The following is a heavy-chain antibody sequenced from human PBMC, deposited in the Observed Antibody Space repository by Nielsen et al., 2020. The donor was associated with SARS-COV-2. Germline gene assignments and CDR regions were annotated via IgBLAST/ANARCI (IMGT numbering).Heavy chain of an antibody. D-gene: IGHD6-19*01. CDR2: ISWNSGSI. CDR3: AKLVAVAGDSHFDY. Sequence: SLKISCSASGFTFSSYAMHWVRQAPGKGLEWVSGISWNSGSIGYADSVKGRFTISRDNAKNSLYLQMNSLRAEDTALYYCAKLVAVAGDSHFDYWGQGTLVTVSS. CDR1: GFTFSSYA. J-gene: IGHJ4*02. V-gene: IGHV3-9*01.